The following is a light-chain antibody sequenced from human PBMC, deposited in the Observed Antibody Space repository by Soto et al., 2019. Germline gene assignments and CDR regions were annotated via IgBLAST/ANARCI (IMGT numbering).Light chain of an antibody. CDR1: QSVSSY. CDR3: QQRSNWPLFT. CDR2: DAS. V-gene: IGKV3-11*01. J-gene: IGKJ5*01. Sequence: EIVLTQSPATLSLSPGERATLSCRASQSVSSYLAWYQQKPGQAPRLLIYDASNRATGIPARFSGSGSGTAFTITISSLEPEDLAVYYCQQRSNWPLFTFGKGTRLEIK.